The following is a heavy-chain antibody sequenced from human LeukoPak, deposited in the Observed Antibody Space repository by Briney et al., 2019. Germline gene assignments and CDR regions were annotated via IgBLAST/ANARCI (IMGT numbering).Heavy chain of an antibody. CDR3: AREEESDANFDY. J-gene: IGHJ4*02. Sequence: ASVKVYCKASGYTYTGYYMHWVRQAPGQGLEWMGWINPNSGGTNYAQKFQGRVTMTRDTSISTAYMELSRLRSDDTAVYYCAREEESDANFDYWGQGTLVTVSS. V-gene: IGHV1-2*02. CDR2: INPNSGGT. CDR1: GYTYTGYY. D-gene: IGHD3-10*01.